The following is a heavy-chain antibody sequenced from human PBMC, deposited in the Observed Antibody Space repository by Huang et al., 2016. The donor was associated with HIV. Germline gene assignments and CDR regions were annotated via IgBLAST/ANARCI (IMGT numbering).Heavy chain of an antibody. CDR1: GFIFTNYW. CDR3: VRGSGREWLDP. CDR2: VNQDGFER. Sequence: EVQLVESGGGLVQPGGSLRLSCVGSGFIFTNYWFSWVRPAPGKGREWVANVNQDGFERNYVDSVKGRFTISRDNARTSLYLQLTSLRAEDTAVYFCVRGSGREWLDPWGQGTLVTVSS. J-gene: IGHJ5*02. V-gene: IGHV3-7*04.